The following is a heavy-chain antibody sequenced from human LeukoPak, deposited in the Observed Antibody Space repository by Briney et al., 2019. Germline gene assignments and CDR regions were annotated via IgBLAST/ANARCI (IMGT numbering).Heavy chain of an antibody. J-gene: IGHJ4*02. CDR1: GFTFSSYA. CDR2: ISYDGSNK. Sequence: GGSLRLSCAASGFTFSSYAMHWVRQAPGKGLEWVAVISYDGSNKYYADSVKGRLTISRDNAKNSLYLQMNSLRDEDTALYYCVRDRSAPDYWGQGTLVTVSS. CDR3: VRDRSAPDY. V-gene: IGHV3-30-3*01.